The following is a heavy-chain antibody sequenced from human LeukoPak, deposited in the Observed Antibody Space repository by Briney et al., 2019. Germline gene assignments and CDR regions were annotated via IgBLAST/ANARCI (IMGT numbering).Heavy chain of an antibody. J-gene: IGHJ4*02. Sequence: SETLSLTCTVSGGSISSGSSYWSWIRQPPGKGLEWIGYIYYSGSTNYNPSLKSRVTISVDTSKNQFSLKLSSVTAADTAVYYCARDRNYDILTGYDYWGQGTLVTVSS. CDR1: GGSISSGSSY. D-gene: IGHD3-9*01. CDR3: ARDRNYDILTGYDY. CDR2: IYYSGST. V-gene: IGHV4-61*01.